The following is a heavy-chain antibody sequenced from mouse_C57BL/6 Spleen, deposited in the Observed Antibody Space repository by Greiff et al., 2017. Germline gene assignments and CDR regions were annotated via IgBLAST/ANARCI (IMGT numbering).Heavy chain of an antibody. CDR3: ARNGGSSYGYAIGY. CDR1: GYTFTSYW. V-gene: IGHV1-64*01. D-gene: IGHD1-1*01. Sequence: QVQLKQSGAELVKPGASVKLSCKASGYTFTSYWMHWVKQRPGPGLEWIGMIHPNSGSTNYNEKFKSKATLTVDKSSSTAYMQLSSLTSEDSAVYYCARNGGSSYGYAIGYWGQRASVTV. CDR2: IHPNSGST. J-gene: IGHJ4*01.